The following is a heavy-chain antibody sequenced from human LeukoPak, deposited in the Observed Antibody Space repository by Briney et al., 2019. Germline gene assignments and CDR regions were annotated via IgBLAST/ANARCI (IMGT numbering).Heavy chain of an antibody. V-gene: IGHV1-69*04. CDR2: IIPILGIT. D-gene: IGHD6-13*01. J-gene: IGHJ6*02. CDR3: AGEPETRIAGAGTYPYGMDV. Sequence: GASVKVSCTGSGGTFSSYAINWVRQAPGQGLEWMGRIIPILGITNYAQRFQGRVTITADRSTSTAYMEVNRLRSEDTAVYYCAGEPETRIAGAGTYPYGMDVWGRGTTVAVSS. CDR1: GGTFSSYA.